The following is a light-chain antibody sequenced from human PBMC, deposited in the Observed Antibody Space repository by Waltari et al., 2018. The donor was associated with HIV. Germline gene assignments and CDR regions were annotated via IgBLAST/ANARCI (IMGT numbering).Light chain of an antibody. V-gene: IGKV1-12*01. CDR1: ESIGDL. J-gene: IGKJ4*01. CDR2: SAS. Sequence: IQMTQSPSYVSASIGDTVTVSCRANESIGDLLAWSQQRPGEAPRLLIYSASRREIGVAPKFFSFGVETEVTLTISGLESEDFVTYYCQQASSCPHTFGGGTRV. CDR3: QQASSCPHT.